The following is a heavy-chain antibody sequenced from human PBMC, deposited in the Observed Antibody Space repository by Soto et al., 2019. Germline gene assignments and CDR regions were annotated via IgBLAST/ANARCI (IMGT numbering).Heavy chain of an antibody. CDR1: GFTFSNAW. Sequence: PGGSLRLSCAASGFTFSNAWMSWVRHAPGKGLEWVGRIKSKTDGGTTDYAAPVKGRFTISRDDSKNTLYLQMNSLKTEDTAVYYCTTPNYYYYYGMDVWGQGTTVTVSS. CDR3: TTPNYYYYYGMDV. V-gene: IGHV3-15*01. J-gene: IGHJ6*02. CDR2: IKSKTDGGTT.